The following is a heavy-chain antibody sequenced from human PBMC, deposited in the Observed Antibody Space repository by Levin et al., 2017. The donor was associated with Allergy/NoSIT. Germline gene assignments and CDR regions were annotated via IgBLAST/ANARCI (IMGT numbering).Heavy chain of an antibody. Sequence: GESLKISCAASGFTFSSHWMSWVRQAPGKGLEWVANINQGGSEKYYVDSVKGRFTTSRDNAKNSLYLQMNSLRAEDTDVYYCARDGVDAGVYFDYWGQGTLVTVSS. CDR1: GFTFSSHW. V-gene: IGHV3-7*01. J-gene: IGHJ4*02. CDR2: INQGGSEK. CDR3: ARDGVDAGVYFDY. D-gene: IGHD2-15*01.